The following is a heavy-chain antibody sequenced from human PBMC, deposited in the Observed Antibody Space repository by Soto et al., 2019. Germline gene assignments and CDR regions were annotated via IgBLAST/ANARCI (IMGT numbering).Heavy chain of an antibody. CDR2: IYYSGST. CDR1: GGSVSSGSYY. CDR3: ARDPGPEGYSGYDSNWFDP. V-gene: IGHV4-61*01. Sequence: SETLSLTCTVSGGSVSSGSYYWSWIRQPPGKGLEWIGYIYYSGSTNYNPSLKSRVTISVDTSKNQFSLKLSSVTAADTAVYYCARDPGPEGYSGYDSNWFDPWGQGTLVTVSS. D-gene: IGHD5-12*01. J-gene: IGHJ5*02.